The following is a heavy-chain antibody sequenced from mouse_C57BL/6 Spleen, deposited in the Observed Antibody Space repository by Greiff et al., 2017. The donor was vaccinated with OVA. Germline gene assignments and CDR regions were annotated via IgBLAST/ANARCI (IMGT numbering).Heavy chain of an antibody. V-gene: IGHV5-4*01. CDR2: ISDGGSYT. CDR3: ARDDSGYDYDVPFAY. CDR1: GFTFSSYA. D-gene: IGHD2-4*01. J-gene: IGHJ3*01. Sequence: EVKVVESGGGLVKPGGSLKLSCAASGFTFSSYAMSWVRQTPEKRLEWVATISDGGSYTYYPDNVKGRFTISRDNAKNNLYLQMSHLKSEDTAMYYCARDDSGYDYDVPFAYWGQGTLVTVSA.